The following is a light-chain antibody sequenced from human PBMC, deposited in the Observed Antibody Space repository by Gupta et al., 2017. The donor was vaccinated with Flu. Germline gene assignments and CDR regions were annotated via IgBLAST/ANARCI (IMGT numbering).Light chain of an antibody. J-gene: IGLJ2*01. CDR3: CACDNSRNRGV. CDR1: SSKIGSNN. V-gene: IGLV1-51*01. Sequence: IACSRSSSKIGSNNVCWCLQDPRGTPTLLVYEKNKRLSGVPDRFSGSKSGTSAAMCITGLQPVDGEDYYCCACDNSRNRGVFGGGTKLTVL. CDR2: EKN.